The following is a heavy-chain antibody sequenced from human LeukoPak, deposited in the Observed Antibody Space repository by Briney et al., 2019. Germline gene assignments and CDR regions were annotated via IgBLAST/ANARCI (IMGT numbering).Heavy chain of an antibody. CDR1: GFTFSSYG. CDR3: ARGNWFDP. Sequence: GRSLRLSCAASGFTFSSYGMHWVRQAPGKGLEWVAVISYDGSNKYYADSVKGRFTISRDNSKNTLYLQMNSLRAEDTAVYYCARGNWFDPWGQGTLVTVSS. J-gene: IGHJ5*02. V-gene: IGHV3-30*03. CDR2: ISYDGSNK.